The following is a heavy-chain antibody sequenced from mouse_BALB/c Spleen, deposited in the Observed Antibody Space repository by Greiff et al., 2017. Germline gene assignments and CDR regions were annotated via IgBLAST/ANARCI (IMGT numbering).Heavy chain of an antibody. CDR2: IHYSGST. CDR3: AYGYGYFDY. Sequence: VQLKVSGPDLVKPSQSLSLTCTVTGYSITSGYSWHWIRQFPGNKLEWLGYIHYSGSTNYNPSFKSRIPTTRDTSKNQFFLQLNSVTTEDTATYYCAYGYGYFDYWGQGTTLTVSS. J-gene: IGHJ2*01. CDR1: GYSITSGYS. D-gene: IGHD1-2*01. V-gene: IGHV3-1*02.